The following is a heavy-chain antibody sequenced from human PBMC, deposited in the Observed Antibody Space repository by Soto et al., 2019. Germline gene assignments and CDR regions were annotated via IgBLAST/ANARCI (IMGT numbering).Heavy chain of an antibody. CDR3: ARGRYGDY. D-gene: IGHD1-1*01. V-gene: IGHV1-18*01. J-gene: IGHJ4*02. CDR2: ISAHNGNT. Sequence: QVHLVQSGAEVKKPGASVKVSCQGSGYAFTTYGITWVRQAPGQGLERMGWISAHNGNTNYAQKLQGRVPVTRDTSTSTAYMELRSLRYDDTAVYYCARGRYGDYWGQGALVTVSS. CDR1: GYAFTTYG.